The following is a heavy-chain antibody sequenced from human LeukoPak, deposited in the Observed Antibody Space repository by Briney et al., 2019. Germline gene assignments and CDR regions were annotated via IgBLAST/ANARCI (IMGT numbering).Heavy chain of an antibody. CDR1: GYSFILYG. CDR3: ARDDNYGIFVNVDY. CDR2: ISTSTGDT. V-gene: IGHV1-18*01. D-gene: IGHD4-11*01. Sequence: GSVKVSCKTSGYSFILYGISWVRQAPGQGPEWMGWISTSTGDTKYTQKFQGRVTLTTDTSTSTAYMELSSLRSDDTAVYYCARDDNYGIFVNVDYWGQGTLVTVSS. J-gene: IGHJ4*02.